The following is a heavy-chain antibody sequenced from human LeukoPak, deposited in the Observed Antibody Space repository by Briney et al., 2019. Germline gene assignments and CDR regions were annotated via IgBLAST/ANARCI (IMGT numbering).Heavy chain of an antibody. V-gene: IGHV4-4*09. CDR2: IYTSGST. D-gene: IGHD6-13*01. CDR1: GGSISSYY. CDR3: ARSSPDGYSSSWYLAYYFDY. Sequence: PSETLSLTCTVSGGSISSYYWSWIRQPPGKGLEWIGYIYTSGSTNYNPSLKSRVTISVDTSKNQFSLKLSSVPAADTAVYYCARSSPDGYSSSWYLAYYFDYWGQGTLVTVSS. J-gene: IGHJ4*02.